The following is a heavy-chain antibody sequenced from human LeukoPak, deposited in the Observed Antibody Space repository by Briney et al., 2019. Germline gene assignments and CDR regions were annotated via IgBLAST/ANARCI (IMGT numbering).Heavy chain of an antibody. J-gene: IGHJ1*01. CDR1: GFTFSSYA. Sequence: GGSPRLSCAASGFTFSSYAMSWVRQAPGKGLEWVSVISGSGGSTYYADSVKGRFTISRDNSKNTLYLQMNSLRAEDTAIYYCAKENYGDSTGGRFQHWGQGTLVTVSS. V-gene: IGHV3-23*01. CDR2: ISGSGGST. D-gene: IGHD4-17*01. CDR3: AKENYGDSTGGRFQH.